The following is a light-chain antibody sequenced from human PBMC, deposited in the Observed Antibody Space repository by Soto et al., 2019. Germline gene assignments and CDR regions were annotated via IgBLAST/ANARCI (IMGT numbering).Light chain of an antibody. CDR2: EVS. CDR3: SSYTGSSINTVV. V-gene: IGLV2-14*01. CDR1: SSDVGTYNY. J-gene: IGLJ2*01. Sequence: QSALTQPRSVSGPPGQSVSISCSGTSSDVGTYNYVSWYQQHPAKAPKLMIFEVSNRPSGVSNRFSGSKSGNTASLTISGLQAEDEAEYYCSSYTGSSINTVVFGGGTKLTVL.